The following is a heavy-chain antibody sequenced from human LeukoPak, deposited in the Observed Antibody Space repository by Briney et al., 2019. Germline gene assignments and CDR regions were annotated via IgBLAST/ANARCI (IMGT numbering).Heavy chain of an antibody. D-gene: IGHD2/OR15-2a*01. J-gene: IGHJ3*02. CDR2: IKQDGSEK. V-gene: IGHV3-7*01. Sequence: GGSLRLSCAASGFTFSSYGMHWVRQAPGKGLEWVANIKQDGSEKYYVDSVKGRFTISRDNAKNSLYLQMNSLRAEDTAVYYCARDSNGNDAFAIWGQGTMVTVSS. CDR1: GFTFSSYG. CDR3: ARDSNGNDAFAI.